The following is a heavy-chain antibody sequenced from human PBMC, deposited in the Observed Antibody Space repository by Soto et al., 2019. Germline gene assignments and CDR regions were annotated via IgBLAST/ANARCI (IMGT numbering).Heavy chain of an antibody. V-gene: IGHV1-8*01. CDR3: ARDYYDSSGYPHGFDI. Sequence: GASVKVSCKASGYTFTSYDINWVRQATGQGLEWMGWMNPNSGNTGYAQKFQGRVTMTRNTSISTAYMELSSLRSDDTAVYYCARDYYDSSGYPHGFDIWGQGTMVTVSS. J-gene: IGHJ3*02. D-gene: IGHD3-22*01. CDR2: MNPNSGNT. CDR1: GYTFTSYD.